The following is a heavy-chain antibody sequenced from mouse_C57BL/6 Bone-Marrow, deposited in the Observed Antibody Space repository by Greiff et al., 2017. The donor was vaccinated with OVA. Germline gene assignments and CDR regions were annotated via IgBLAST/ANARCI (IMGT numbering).Heavy chain of an antibody. CDR2: INPNNGGT. J-gene: IGHJ3*01. CDR1: GYTFTDYY. D-gene: IGHD2-3*01. CDR3: AKGDGHLAY. Sequence: EVQLQQSGPELVKPGASVKISCKASGYTFTDYYMNWVKQSHGKSLEWIGDINPNNGGTSYNQKFKGKATLTVDKSSSTAYMELRSLTSEDSAVYYCAKGDGHLAYWGQGTLVTVSA. V-gene: IGHV1-26*01.